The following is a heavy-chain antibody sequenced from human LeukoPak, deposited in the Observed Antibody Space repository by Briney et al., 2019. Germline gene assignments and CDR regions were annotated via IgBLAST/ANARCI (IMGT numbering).Heavy chain of an antibody. Sequence: SETLSLTCTVSGGSISSYYWSWIRQPPGKGLEWIGYVYYSGSTNYNPSLKSRVIISVDTSKNQFSLKLSSVTAADSAVYYCARRKAAAGSYYFDYWGQGTLVTVSS. V-gene: IGHV4-59*01. CDR3: ARRKAAAGSYYFDY. CDR1: GGSISSYY. D-gene: IGHD6-13*01. CDR2: VYYSGST. J-gene: IGHJ4*02.